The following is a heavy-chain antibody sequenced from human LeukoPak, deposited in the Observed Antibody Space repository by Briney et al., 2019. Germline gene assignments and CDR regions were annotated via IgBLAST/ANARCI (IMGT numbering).Heavy chain of an antibody. V-gene: IGHV4-4*02. CDR2: IYHSGSA. Sequence: SETLSLTCAVSGGSITSTNWWTWVRQPPGKGLEWIGEIYHSGSASYNPSLESRVTMSVDKSKNQFSLKLTSVTAADTALYYCARGEYSSTWMVYWGQGTLVTVSS. CDR3: ARGEYSSTWMVY. J-gene: IGHJ4*02. D-gene: IGHD6-13*01. CDR1: GGSITSTNW.